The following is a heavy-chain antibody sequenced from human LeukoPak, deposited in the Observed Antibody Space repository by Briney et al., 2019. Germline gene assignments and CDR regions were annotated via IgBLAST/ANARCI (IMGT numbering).Heavy chain of an antibody. Sequence: GGSLRLSCAASGFTFSSYSMNWVRQAPGKGLEWVSSISSSSYIYYADSVKGRFTISRDNAKNSLYLQMNSLRAEDTAVYYCAREVGAIPFDYWGQGTLVTVSS. CDR3: AREVGAIPFDY. CDR1: GFTFSSYS. CDR2: ISSSSYI. V-gene: IGHV3-21*01. D-gene: IGHD1-26*01. J-gene: IGHJ4*02.